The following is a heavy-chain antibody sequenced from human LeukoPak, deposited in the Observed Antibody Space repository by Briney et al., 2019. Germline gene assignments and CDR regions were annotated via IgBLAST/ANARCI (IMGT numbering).Heavy chain of an antibody. CDR2: IRYDGSNK. Sequence: GGSLRLSCAAAGFTFSSYGMHWVRQAPGKGLEWMAFIRYDGSNKYYADSVKGRFTISRDNSKNTLILQMNSLRADDTAMYYCAEDRGGSRDFDYWGQGTLVTVSS. CDR3: AEDRGGSRDFDY. J-gene: IGHJ4*02. CDR1: GFTFSSYG. V-gene: IGHV3-30*02. D-gene: IGHD3-10*01.